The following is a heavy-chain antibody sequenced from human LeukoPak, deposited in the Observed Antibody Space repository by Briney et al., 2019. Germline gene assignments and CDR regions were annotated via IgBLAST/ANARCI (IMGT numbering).Heavy chain of an antibody. CDR2: IIPIFGTA. Sequence: SVKVSCKASGGTFSSYAISWVRQAPGQGLEWMGGIIPIFGTANYAQKFQGRVTITTDESTSTAYMELSSLRSEDTAVYYCASQPEYSSSSDHGGDYYYYYMDVWGKGTTVTVSS. V-gene: IGHV1-69*05. CDR3: ASQPEYSSSSDHGGDYYYYYMDV. J-gene: IGHJ6*03. D-gene: IGHD6-6*01. CDR1: GGTFSSYA.